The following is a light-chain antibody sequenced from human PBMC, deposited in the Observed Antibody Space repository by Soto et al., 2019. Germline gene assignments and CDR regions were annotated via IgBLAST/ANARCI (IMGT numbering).Light chain of an antibody. V-gene: IGLV2-8*01. CDR3: NLYAGSNNWV. CDR1: SSDLGGYQY. J-gene: IGLJ3*02. Sequence: QSVLTQPPSASGSPGQSVTFPCTGTSSDLGGYQYVSWYQQHPGKAPKLIIYEVSQRPSGVPDRFSGAKSGNTASLTVSGLQAGDEANYYCNLYAGSNNWVFGGGTQLTVL. CDR2: EVS.